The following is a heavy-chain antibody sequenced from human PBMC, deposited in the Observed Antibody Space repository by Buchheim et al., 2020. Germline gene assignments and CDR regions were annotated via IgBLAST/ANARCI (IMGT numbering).Heavy chain of an antibody. CDR2: IKQDGTEK. Sequence: EVQLVESGGGLVQPGGSLRLSCAASGFIFSSYWMTWVRQAPGKGLEWVANIKQDGTEKYYVDSVKGRFTISRDNAKNSLYPQMNSLRDEDTAVYYCARDSYSSGWYKEYWGQGTL. V-gene: IGHV3-7*01. CDR3: ARDSYSSGWYKEY. D-gene: IGHD6-19*01. CDR1: GFIFSSYW. J-gene: IGHJ4*02.